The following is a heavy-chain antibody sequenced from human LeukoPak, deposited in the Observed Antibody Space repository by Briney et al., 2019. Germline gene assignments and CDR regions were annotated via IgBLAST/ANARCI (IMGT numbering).Heavy chain of an antibody. V-gene: IGHV3-23*01. CDR3: ARDRGDYFDY. D-gene: IGHD3-10*01. Sequence: GGSLRLSCAASGSAFSSYAMSWVRQPPGKGLEWVSVISRRDDYTYYADSVKGRFTISRDNSKNTLYLQINSLRAEDTAVYYCARDRGDYFDYWGQGTLVTVSS. J-gene: IGHJ4*02. CDR1: GSAFSSYA. CDR2: ISRRDDYT.